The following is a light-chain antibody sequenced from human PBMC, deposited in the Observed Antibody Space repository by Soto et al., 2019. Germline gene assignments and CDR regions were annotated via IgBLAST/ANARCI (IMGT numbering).Light chain of an antibody. J-gene: IGLJ3*02. Sequence: QSALTQPPSVSGSPGQSVTISCTGTSSDVGAYNYVSWYQQHPGKAPKLMIYEVSERPSGVPDRFSGSKSGNTASLTVSGLQAEDEAEYYCSVYTGRLMFGGGTKLTVL. CDR3: SVYTGRLM. CDR2: EVS. CDR1: SSDVGAYNY. V-gene: IGLV2-8*01.